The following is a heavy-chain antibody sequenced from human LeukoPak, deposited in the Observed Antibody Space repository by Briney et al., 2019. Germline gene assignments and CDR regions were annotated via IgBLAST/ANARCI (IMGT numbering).Heavy chain of an antibody. J-gene: IGHJ4*02. D-gene: IGHD6-19*01. CDR3: ARGSEAVADY. CDR1: GYTLTELS. Sequence: ASVKVSCKVSGYTLTELSMHWVRQAPGQGLEWMGWISAYNGNTNYAQKLQGRVTMTTDTSTSTAYMELRSLRSDDTAVYYCARGSEAVADYWGQGTLVTVSS. CDR2: ISAYNGNT. V-gene: IGHV1-18*01.